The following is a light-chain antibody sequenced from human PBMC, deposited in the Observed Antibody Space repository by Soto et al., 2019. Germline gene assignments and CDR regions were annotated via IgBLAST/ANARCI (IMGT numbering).Light chain of an antibody. J-gene: IGLJ3*02. CDR1: SSDVGDYNY. CDR3: SSYAGSNTFL. Sequence: QSALTQPPSASGSPGQSVTISCTGTSSDVGDYNYVSWYQQHPGKAPKLIIYEVNKRPSGVPDRFSGSKSGNTASLTVSGLQVEDEADYYCSSYAGSNTFLFGGGTKLTVL. CDR2: EVN. V-gene: IGLV2-8*01.